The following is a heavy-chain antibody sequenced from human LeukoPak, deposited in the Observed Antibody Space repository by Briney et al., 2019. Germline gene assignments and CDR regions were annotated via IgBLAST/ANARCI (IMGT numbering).Heavy chain of an antibody. CDR3: ASDPDSGGWSTFDY. J-gene: IGHJ4*02. V-gene: IGHV3-74*01. CDR2: INSDGRAT. Sequence: GGSLRLSCAASGFTFSSYWMHWVRQAPGKGLVWVSCINSDGRATNYADSVKGRFTISRDNAKNTLYLQMNSLRAEDTAVYYCASDPDSGGWSTFDYWGQGTLVTVS. D-gene: IGHD6-19*01. CDR1: GFTFSSYW.